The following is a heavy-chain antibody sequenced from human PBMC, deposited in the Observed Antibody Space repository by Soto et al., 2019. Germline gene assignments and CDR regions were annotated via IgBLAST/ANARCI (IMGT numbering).Heavy chain of an antibody. CDR1: GFTFSNYG. CDR2: ISYHGSDK. V-gene: IGHV3-30*18. Sequence: QVQLVESGGGVVQPGRSLRLSWAASGFTFSNYGMHWVRQARGKGLEWVAVISYHGSDKYYADSVKGRFTISRDNSKNTLYLQMDSLRAEDTAVYYCAKDHLTTTVTTVGYWAQGTLVTVSS. J-gene: IGHJ4*02. CDR3: AKDHLTTTVTTVGY. D-gene: IGHD4-17*01.